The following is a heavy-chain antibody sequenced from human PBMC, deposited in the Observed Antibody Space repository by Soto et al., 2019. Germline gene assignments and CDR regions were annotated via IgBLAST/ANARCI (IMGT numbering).Heavy chain of an antibody. CDR2: ISAYNGYT. V-gene: IGHV1-18*01. J-gene: IGHJ4*01. Sequence: ASVKVSCKASGYTFTTYGITWVRQAPGQGLEWMGWISAYNGYTNYAQKVQGRVTMTTDTSTSTAYMELRSLRSDDTAVYYCAREGAGYYGSGSYSQKYFDYWG. CDR3: AREGAGYYGSGSYSQKYFDY. CDR1: GYTFTTYG. D-gene: IGHD3-10*01.